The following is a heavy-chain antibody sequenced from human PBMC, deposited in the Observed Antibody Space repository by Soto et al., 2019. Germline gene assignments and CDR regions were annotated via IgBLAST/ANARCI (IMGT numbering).Heavy chain of an antibody. V-gene: IGHV1-69*13. D-gene: IGHD6-19*01. Sequence: SVKVSCKASGGTFSSYAIIWVRQAPGQGLEWMGGIIPIFGTANYAQKFQGRVTITADESTSTAYMELSSLRSEDTAVYYCARTVAGTSYYYYGMDVWGQGTTVTVSS. CDR3: ARTVAGTSYYYYGMDV. CDR2: IIPIFGTA. CDR1: GGTFSSYA. J-gene: IGHJ6*02.